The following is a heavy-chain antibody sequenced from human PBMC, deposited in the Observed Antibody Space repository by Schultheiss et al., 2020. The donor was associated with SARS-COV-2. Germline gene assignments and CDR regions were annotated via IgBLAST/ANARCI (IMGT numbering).Heavy chain of an antibody. J-gene: IGHJ6*03. CDR2: IYYNGNT. CDR1: GGSISSGYY. V-gene: IGHV4-38-2*02. D-gene: IGHD6-6*01. Sequence: SQTLSLTCTVSGGSISSGYYWGWIRQPPGKGLEWIATIYYNGNTYYNPSLKSRVTISVDTSKNQFSLKLSSVTAADTAVYYCARGKDYSSSSRWRYYYYMDVWGKGTTVTVSS. CDR3: ARGKDYSSSSRWRYYYYMDV.